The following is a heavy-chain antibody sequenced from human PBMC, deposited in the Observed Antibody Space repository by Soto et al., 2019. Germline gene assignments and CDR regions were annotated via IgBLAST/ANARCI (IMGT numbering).Heavy chain of an antibody. CDR1: GGSISSSSYY. J-gene: IGHJ4*02. V-gene: IGHV4-39*01. CDR2: IYYSGST. CDR3: ARVDTAIGRQYFDY. Sequence: ASETLSLTCTVSGGSISSSSYYWGWIRQPPGKGLEWIGSIYYSGSTYYNPSLKSRVTISVDTSKNQFSLKLSSVTAADTAVYYCARVDTAIGRQYFDYWGQGTLVTVSS. D-gene: IGHD5-18*01.